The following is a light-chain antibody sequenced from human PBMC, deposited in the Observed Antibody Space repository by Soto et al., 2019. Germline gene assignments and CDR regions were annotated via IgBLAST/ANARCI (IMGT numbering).Light chain of an antibody. V-gene: IGKV3-15*01. CDR3: HQYNNWPRT. CDR2: GVF. CDR1: QGVSRN. J-gene: IGKJ1*01. Sequence: EVVMTQSPATLSVSTGERATLSCRASQGVSRNLAWYQHKPGQAPRLLIYGVFTRATGIPGRFSGGGSGTEFTLTINGLQSEDFAVYYCHQYNNWPRTFGQGSKVDIK.